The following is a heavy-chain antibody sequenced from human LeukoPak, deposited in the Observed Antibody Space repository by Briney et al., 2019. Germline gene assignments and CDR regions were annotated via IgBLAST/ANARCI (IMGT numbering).Heavy chain of an antibody. Sequence: KPSETLSLTCTVSGYSISSGYYWGWIRQPPGKGLEWIGSIYHSGSTYYNPSLKSRVTISVDTSKNQFSLKLSSVTAADTAVYYCARDGGRLGATFNWGQGTLVTVSS. CDR2: IYHSGST. CDR3: ARDGGRLGATFN. J-gene: IGHJ4*02. D-gene: IGHD1-26*01. CDR1: GYSISSGYY. V-gene: IGHV4-38-2*02.